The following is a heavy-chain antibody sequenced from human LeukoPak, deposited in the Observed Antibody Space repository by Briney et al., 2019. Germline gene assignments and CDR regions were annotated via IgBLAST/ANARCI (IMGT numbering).Heavy chain of an antibody. V-gene: IGHV3-30*02. Sequence: GGSLRLSCAASGFTFSSYGMHWVRQAPGKGLEWVAFIQYDGSNKYYADSVKGRFTISRDNSKNTMYLQMNSLRAEDTAVYYCAKWTEASWGKGTLVTVSS. CDR2: IQYDGSNK. CDR1: GFTFSSYG. J-gene: IGHJ4*02. D-gene: IGHD3/OR15-3a*01. CDR3: AKWTEAS.